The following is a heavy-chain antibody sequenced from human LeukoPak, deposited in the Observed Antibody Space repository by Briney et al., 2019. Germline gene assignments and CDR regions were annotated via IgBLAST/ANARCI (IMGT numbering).Heavy chain of an antibody. D-gene: IGHD1-26*01. J-gene: IGHJ4*02. CDR3: ARAQSGSQGSLVYFDY. CDR1: GFTFSRYW. V-gene: IGHV3-7*04. CDR2: IKQDGSAK. Sequence: GGSLRLSCAASGFTFSRYWMCWVRQIPGKGLEWLANIKQDGSAKYYVDSVKGRFTISRDNAKNSLYLEMYSLRAEETAVYYCARAQSGSQGSLVYFDYWGQGTLVTVSS.